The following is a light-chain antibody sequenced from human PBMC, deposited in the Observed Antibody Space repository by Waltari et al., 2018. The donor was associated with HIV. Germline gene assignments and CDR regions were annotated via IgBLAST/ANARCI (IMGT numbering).Light chain of an antibody. J-gene: IGLJ2*01. CDR3: QAWDSSTVVV. CDR1: KLGDKY. V-gene: IGLV3-1*01. Sequence: SYELTQPPSVSVSPGQTASITGSGDKLGDKYACWYQQKPGQSPVLVIYPDSKRPSGIPERFSGSNSGNTATLTISGTQAMDEADYYCQAWDSSTVVVFGGGTKLTVL. CDR2: PDS.